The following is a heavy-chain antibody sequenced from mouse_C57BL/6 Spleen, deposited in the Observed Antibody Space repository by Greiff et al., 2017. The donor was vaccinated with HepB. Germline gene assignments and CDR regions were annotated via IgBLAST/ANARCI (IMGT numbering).Heavy chain of an antibody. CDR3: ARYLVARAYFDY. J-gene: IGHJ2*01. CDR2: IYPRSGNT. Sequence: VKLQQSGAELARPGASVKLSCKASGYTFTSYGISWVKQRTGQGLEWIGEIYPRSGNTYYNEKFKGKATLTADKSSSTAYMELRSLTSEDSAVYFCARYLVARAYFDYWGQGTTLTVSS. CDR1: GYTFTSYG. D-gene: IGHD1-1*01. V-gene: IGHV1-81*01.